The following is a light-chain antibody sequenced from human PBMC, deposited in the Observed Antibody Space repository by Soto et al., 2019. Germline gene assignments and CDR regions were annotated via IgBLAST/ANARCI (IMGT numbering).Light chain of an antibody. J-gene: IGLJ1*01. CDR3: AAWDDSLNGYV. CDR1: SSNIGGNS. CDR2: SNN. Sequence: QSVLAQPPSVYAAPGQKVTISCSGSSSNIGGNSVSWYQQLPGTAPKLLIYSNNQRPSGVPDRFSGSKSGTSASLAISGLQSEDEADYYCAAWDDSLNGYVFGTGTKVTVL. V-gene: IGLV1-44*01.